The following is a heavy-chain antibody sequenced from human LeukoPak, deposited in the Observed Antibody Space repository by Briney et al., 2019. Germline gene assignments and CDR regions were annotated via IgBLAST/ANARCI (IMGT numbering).Heavy chain of an antibody. J-gene: IGHJ4*02. CDR3: TTDALGIVVVTGKDY. CDR2: IQSKTDGGTT. Sequence: GGSLRLSCAASRFTFSNAWMSWVRQAPGKGLEWVGRIQSKTDGGTTDYAAPVKGRFTISRDDSKNTLYLQMNSLKTEDTAVYYCTTDALGIVVVTGKDYWGQGTLVTVSS. V-gene: IGHV3-15*01. D-gene: IGHD3-22*01. CDR1: RFTFSNAW.